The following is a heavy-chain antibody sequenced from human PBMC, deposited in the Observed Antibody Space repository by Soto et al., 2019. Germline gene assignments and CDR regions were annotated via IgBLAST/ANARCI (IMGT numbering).Heavy chain of an antibody. D-gene: IGHD5-18*01. CDR3: ATSVNSAMAFDY. CDR2: INPNGGIT. V-gene: IGHV1-46*01. J-gene: IGHJ4*02. CDR1: GYTFTHHY. Sequence: GASVKVSCKASGYTFTHHYIHWVRQAPGQGLEWMGIINPNGGITTYAQKFRAGFSMTRDTSTSTVYLELSSLRSEDSAVYYCATSVNSAMAFDYWGQGTLVTVSS.